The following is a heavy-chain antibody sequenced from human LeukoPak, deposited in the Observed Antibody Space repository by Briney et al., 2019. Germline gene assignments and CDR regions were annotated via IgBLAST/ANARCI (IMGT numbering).Heavy chain of an antibody. J-gene: IGHJ3*02. CDR1: GGSISITSYY. CDR2: MYSSGST. CDR3: ARGPPDCSSTSCYAFDAFDI. D-gene: IGHD2-2*01. Sequence: PSETLSLTCTVSGGSISITSYYWGWIRQPPGKGLEWIGSMYSSGSTYYNPSLKSRVTISVDTSKNQFSLKLSSVTAADTAVYYCARGPPDCSSTSCYAFDAFDIGGQGTMVTVSS. V-gene: IGHV4-39*07.